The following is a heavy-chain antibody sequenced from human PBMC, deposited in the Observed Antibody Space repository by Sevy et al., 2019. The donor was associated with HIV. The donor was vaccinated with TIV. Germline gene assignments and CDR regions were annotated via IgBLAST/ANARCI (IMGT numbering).Heavy chain of an antibody. CDR1: GFTFDDFA. Sequence: SLRLSCAASGFTFDDFAMHWVRQSPGKALEWVSGINWNSGRTEYADSVKGRFTISRHNTKDSLYLQMHSLRHEDTAFYYCAKDRAASGPGWYFDLWGRGTLVTVSS. CDR2: INWNSGRT. D-gene: IGHD6-13*01. J-gene: IGHJ2*01. V-gene: IGHV3-9*01. CDR3: AKDRAASGPGWYFDL.